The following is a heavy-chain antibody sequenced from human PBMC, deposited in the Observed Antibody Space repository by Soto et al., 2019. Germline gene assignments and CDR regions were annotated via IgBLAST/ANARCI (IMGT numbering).Heavy chain of an antibody. V-gene: IGHV1-18*01. D-gene: IGHD5-12*01. CDR2: ISAYNGNT. CDR3: AREGALARGLTDGYNNYDYYGMDV. J-gene: IGHJ6*02. Sequence: ASVKVSCKASGYTFTSYGISWVRQAPGQGLEWMGWISAYNGNTNYAQKLQGRVTMTTDTSTSTAYMELRSLRSDDTAVYYCAREGALARGLTDGYNNYDYYGMDVWGQGTTVTVSS. CDR1: GYTFTSYG.